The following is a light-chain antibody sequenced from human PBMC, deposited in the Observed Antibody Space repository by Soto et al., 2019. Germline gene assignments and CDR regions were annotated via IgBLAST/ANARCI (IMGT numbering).Light chain of an antibody. V-gene: IGKV3-20*01. CDR2: GAS. CDR1: QSVSSCY. J-gene: IGKJ2*01. Sequence: EIVLTQSPGTLSLSPGERATLSCRASQSVSSCYLAWYQQKPGQAPRLLIYGASSRATGIPDRFSGSGSGTDFTLTISRLEPEDFAVYYCHQYGSLYTFGQGTKLEIK. CDR3: HQYGSLYT.